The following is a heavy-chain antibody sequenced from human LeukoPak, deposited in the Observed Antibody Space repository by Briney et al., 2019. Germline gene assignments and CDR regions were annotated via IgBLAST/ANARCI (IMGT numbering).Heavy chain of an antibody. Sequence: GGSLRLSCAASRFTFSSYAMHWVRQAPGKGLERVAVISYDGSNKYYADSVKGRFTISRDNSKNTLYLQMNSLRAEDTAVYYCARETNTYYDFWSGYSIDYWGQGTLVTVSS. CDR1: RFTFSSYA. CDR2: ISYDGSNK. D-gene: IGHD3-3*01. V-gene: IGHV3-30-3*01. J-gene: IGHJ4*02. CDR3: ARETNTYYDFWSGYSIDY.